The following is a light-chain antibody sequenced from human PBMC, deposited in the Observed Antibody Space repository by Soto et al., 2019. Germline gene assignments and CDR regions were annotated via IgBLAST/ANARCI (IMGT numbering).Light chain of an antibody. CDR1: TSNIGSNT. CDR3: AAWDESLKGGV. Sequence: QSVLAQPPSASGTPGQRVTVSCSGSTSNIGSNTVSWYRQLPGTAPKVLMYGSDQRPSGVPDRFSGFTSGTSAALAISGLRSGDEADYYCAAWDESLKGGVFGGGTKLTVL. V-gene: IGLV1-44*01. CDR2: GSD. J-gene: IGLJ3*02.